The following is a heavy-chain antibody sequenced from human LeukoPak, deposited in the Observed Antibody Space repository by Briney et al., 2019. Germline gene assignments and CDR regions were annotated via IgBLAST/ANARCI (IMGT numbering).Heavy chain of an antibody. D-gene: IGHD3-10*01. Sequence: SETLSLTCTVSGGSISSSNYYWGWIRQPPGKGLEWIGEIYHSGSTHHTPSLNSRITMSVDTTKNQVSLKLTSVTAADTAVYYCARGAGTYDPYYFDYWGQGTLVTVSS. J-gene: IGHJ4*02. CDR1: GGSISSSNYY. CDR2: IYHSGST. CDR3: ARGAGTYDPYYFDY. V-gene: IGHV4-39*07.